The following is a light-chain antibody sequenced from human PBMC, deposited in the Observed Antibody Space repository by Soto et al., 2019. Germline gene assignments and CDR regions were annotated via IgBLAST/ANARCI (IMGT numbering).Light chain of an antibody. V-gene: IGKV3-11*01. J-gene: IGKJ2*01. CDR1: QSVRTY. CDR2: DAS. Sequence: IVLTQSPATLSLSPGERATLSCRASQSVRTYLAWYQQKPGQAPRLLIYDASNRATGIPARFSGSGSGTDFTLTISSLEPEDFAVYYCQQRSNWPPYTFGQGTKVDIK. CDR3: QQRSNWPPYT.